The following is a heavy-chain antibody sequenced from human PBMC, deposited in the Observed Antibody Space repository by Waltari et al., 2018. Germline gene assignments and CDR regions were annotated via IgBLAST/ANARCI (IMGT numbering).Heavy chain of an antibody. CDR3: VRDDSYGFDY. D-gene: IGHD5-18*01. J-gene: IGHJ4*02. V-gene: IGHV3-74*01. CDR2: VNSDESST. CDR1: GFTFSSRW. Sequence: EVQLVESGGGLVQPGGSLRPSCAASGFTFSSRWMHWVRQAPGKGLVWVSHVNSDESSTSYADSVKGRFTISRDNAKNTVYLQMSSLRAEDTAVYYCVRDDSYGFDYWGQGTLVTVSS.